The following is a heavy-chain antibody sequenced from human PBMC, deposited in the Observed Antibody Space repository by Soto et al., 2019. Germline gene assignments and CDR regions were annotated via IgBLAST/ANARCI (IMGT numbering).Heavy chain of an antibody. Sequence: AGGSLRLSCAASGFTFSDYYMSWIRQAPGKGLEWVSYISSSRSYTNYADSVKGRFTISRDNAKNSLYLQMNSLTAEDTAVYYCARVGAPQDYWGQGTLVTVSS. CDR2: ISSSRSYT. J-gene: IGHJ4*02. CDR3: ARVGAPQDY. CDR1: GFTFSDYY. V-gene: IGHV3-11*05.